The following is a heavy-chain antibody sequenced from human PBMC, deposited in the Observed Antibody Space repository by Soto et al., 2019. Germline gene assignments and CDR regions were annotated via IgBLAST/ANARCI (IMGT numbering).Heavy chain of an antibody. J-gene: IGHJ3*02. CDR1: GFTFSDYY. CDR2: ISSSNGYT. CDR3: ARDADILTGSDAFDI. D-gene: IGHD3-9*01. Sequence: QVQLVESGGGLVKPGGSLRLSCAASGFTFSDYYMSWIRQAPGKGLEWVSYISSSNGYTNYADSVKGRFTISRDNAKNSLYLHMNSLRAEATAIYYCARDADILTGSDAFDIWGQGTMVTVSS. V-gene: IGHV3-11*05.